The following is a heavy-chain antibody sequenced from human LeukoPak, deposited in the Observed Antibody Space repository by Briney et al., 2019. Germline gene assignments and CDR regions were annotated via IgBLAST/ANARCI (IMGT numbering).Heavy chain of an antibody. V-gene: IGHV3-30*02. CDR2: IRYDGSNK. J-gene: IGHJ5*02. CDR1: GFTFSSYG. Sequence: GGSLRLSCAASGFTFSSYGMHWVRQAPGKGLEWVAFIRYDGSNKYYADSVKGRFTISRDNSKNTLYLQMNCLRAEDTAVYYCAKGSCSSTSCYYNWFDPWGQGTLVTVSS. CDR3: AKGSCSSTSCYYNWFDP. D-gene: IGHD2-2*01.